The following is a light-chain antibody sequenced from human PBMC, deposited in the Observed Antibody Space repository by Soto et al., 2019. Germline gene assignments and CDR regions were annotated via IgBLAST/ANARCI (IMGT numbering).Light chain of an antibody. Sequence: DIQMNQSPSTLSASLADIVTITCGASQTICRWLAWYQLIPGKAPKLLIYDAYSLESGTPSRFSGRRSGTEFTLTIASVQPEDFATYYCQQYSSYSPLTFGGGTKVDI. CDR1: QTICRW. V-gene: IGKV1-5*01. J-gene: IGKJ4*01. CDR2: DAY. CDR3: QQYSSYSPLT.